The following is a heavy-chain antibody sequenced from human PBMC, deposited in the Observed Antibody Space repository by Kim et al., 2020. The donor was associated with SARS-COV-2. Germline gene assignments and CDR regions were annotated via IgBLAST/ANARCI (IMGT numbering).Heavy chain of an antibody. CDR3: ARDRDIVVVPAAIGIDY. J-gene: IGHJ4*02. V-gene: IGHV3-30*07. Sequence: VKGRFTISRDNSKNTLYLQMNSLRAEDTAVYYCARDRDIVVVPAAIGIDYWGQGTLVTVSS. D-gene: IGHD2-2*01.